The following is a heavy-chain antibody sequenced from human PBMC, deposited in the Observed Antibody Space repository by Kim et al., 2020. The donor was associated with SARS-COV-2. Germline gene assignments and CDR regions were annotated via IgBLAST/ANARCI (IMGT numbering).Heavy chain of an antibody. CDR2: IRHNGSA. Sequence: SETLSLTCAVSGGSFSGYSCCWIRQPPGAGLEWVGEIRHNGSANSNPSLKSRGTISVDTSKNQFSLKLSSVTAADTAVYYCARGLELLVPFDYWGQGTLVTVSS. V-gene: IGHV4-34*01. J-gene: IGHJ4*02. CDR1: GGSFSGYS. D-gene: IGHD1-7*01. CDR3: ARGLELLVPFDY.